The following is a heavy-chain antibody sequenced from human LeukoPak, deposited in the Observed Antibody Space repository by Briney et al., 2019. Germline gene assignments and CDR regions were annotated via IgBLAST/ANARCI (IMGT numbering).Heavy chain of an antibody. CDR1: GFTSSSYS. Sequence: GGSLRLTCAASGFTSSSYSMNWVRQAPGKGLEWVSSISSSSSYIYYADSVKGRFTISRDDAKNSLYLQMNSLRAEDTAVYYCARVRGNFWTAVAYWGQGTLVTVSS. CDR2: ISSSSSYI. J-gene: IGHJ4*02. CDR3: ARVRGNFWTAVAY. D-gene: IGHD3/OR15-3a*01. V-gene: IGHV3-21*01.